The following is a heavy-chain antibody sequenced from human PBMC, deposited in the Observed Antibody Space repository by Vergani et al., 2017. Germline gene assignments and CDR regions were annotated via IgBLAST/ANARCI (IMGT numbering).Heavy chain of an antibody. D-gene: IGHD3-9*01. V-gene: IGHV3-11*04. CDR1: GFTFSDLY. J-gene: IGHJ6*02. CDR3: ARETDTGSSVSYNYYAMDV. Sequence: QVQLVESGGGLVKPGGSLRLSCAASGFTFSDLYMSWVRQAPGKGLEGISYMSSGDSIYYADSVKGRFTVSRDNTKNTLYLQMNSLRAEDTAVYYCARETDTGSSVSYNYYAMDVWGQGTTVSVSS. CDR2: MSSGDSI.